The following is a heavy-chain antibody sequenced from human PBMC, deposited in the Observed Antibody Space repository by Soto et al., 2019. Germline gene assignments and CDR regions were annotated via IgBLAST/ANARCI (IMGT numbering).Heavy chain of an antibody. CDR2: IYWDDDK. V-gene: IGHV2-5*02. J-gene: IGHJ5*02. CDR1: GFSLSTSGVG. D-gene: IGHD3-10*01. Sequence: QITLKESGPPLVNPTQTLTLTCTFSGFSLSTSGVGVGWIRQPPGKALEWLALIYWDDDKRYSPSLKSRLTITKDTSKNQVVLTMTNMDPVDTATYYCARTYYYGSGSYYNRINWFDPWGQGTLVTVSS. CDR3: ARTYYYGSGSYYNRINWFDP.